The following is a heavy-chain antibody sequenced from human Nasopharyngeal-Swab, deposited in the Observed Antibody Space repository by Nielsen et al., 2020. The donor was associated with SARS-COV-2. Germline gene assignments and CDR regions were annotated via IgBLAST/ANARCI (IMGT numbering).Heavy chain of an antibody. J-gene: IGHJ6*02. D-gene: IGHD2-15*01. CDR1: GFTFTSYA. CDR3: AKDRSDAATGFLMYGMDV. Sequence: GGSLRLSCTASGFTFTSYAMTWVRQAPGKGLEWVSVTSGNGRNTYYADSVKGRFTMSRDNSMNTLYLQMNSLRADDTAVYYCAKDRSDAATGFLMYGMDVWGQGATVTVSS. CDR2: TSGNGRNT. V-gene: IGHV3-23*01.